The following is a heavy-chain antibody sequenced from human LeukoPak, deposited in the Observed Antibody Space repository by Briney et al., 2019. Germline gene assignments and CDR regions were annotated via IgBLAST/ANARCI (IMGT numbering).Heavy chain of an antibody. D-gene: IGHD4-17*01. Sequence: GGALRLSCAASGFTFSNAWMSWVRQAPGKGLEWVGRIKSKTDGGTTDYAAPVKGRFTISRDDSKNTLYLQMNSLKTEDTAVYYCTTAPGTTVTTFFDYWGQGTLVTVSS. CDR3: TTAPGTTVTTFFDY. CDR1: GFTFSNAW. CDR2: IKSKTDGGTT. V-gene: IGHV3-15*01. J-gene: IGHJ4*02.